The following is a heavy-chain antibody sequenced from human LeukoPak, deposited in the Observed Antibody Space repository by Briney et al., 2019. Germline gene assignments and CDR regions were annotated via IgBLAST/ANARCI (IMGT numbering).Heavy chain of an antibody. CDR1: GFTFSTYG. CDR3: ARDRGALLGGYYFDY. Sequence: PGRSLRLSCAASGFTFSTYGMYWVRQAPGKRLGWVAVIWYDGSNKYYVDSVKGRFTISRDNSKNTLYLQMNSLRAEDTAVYYCARDRGALLGGYYFDYWGQGTLVTVSS. D-gene: IGHD3-16*01. V-gene: IGHV3-33*01. CDR2: IWYDGSNK. J-gene: IGHJ4*02.